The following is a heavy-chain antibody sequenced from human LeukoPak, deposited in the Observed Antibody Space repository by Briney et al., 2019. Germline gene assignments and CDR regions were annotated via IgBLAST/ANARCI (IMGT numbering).Heavy chain of an antibody. Sequence: GGSLRLSCAASGFTFDDYAMHWVRQAPGKGLEWVSGISWNSGSIGYADSVKGRFTISRDNAKISLYLQMNSLRAEDTAVYYCAKEYGAGELLGWHYYFDYWGQGTLVTVSS. V-gene: IGHV3-9*01. J-gene: IGHJ4*02. CDR1: GFTFDDYA. D-gene: IGHD1-26*01. CDR3: AKEYGAGELLGWHYYFDY. CDR2: ISWNSGSI.